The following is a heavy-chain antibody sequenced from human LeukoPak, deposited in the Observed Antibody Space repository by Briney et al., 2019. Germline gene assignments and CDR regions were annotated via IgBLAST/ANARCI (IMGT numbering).Heavy chain of an antibody. CDR3: ASRYSSGWSFDP. V-gene: IGHV1-8*01. D-gene: IGHD6-19*01. Sequence: ASVKVSCKASGYTFTSYDINWVRQATGQGLEWMGWMNPNSGNTGYAQKFQGRVTMTRNTSISTAYMELSSLRSEDTAVYYCASRYSSGWSFDPWGQGTLVTVSS. CDR2: MNPNSGNT. J-gene: IGHJ5*02. CDR1: GYTFTSYD.